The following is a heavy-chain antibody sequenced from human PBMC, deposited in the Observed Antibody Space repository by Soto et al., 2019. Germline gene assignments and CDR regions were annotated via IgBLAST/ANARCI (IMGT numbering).Heavy chain of an antibody. CDR2: ISSSSSYI. D-gene: IGHD6-19*01. CDR1: GFTFSSYS. J-gene: IGHJ4*02. V-gene: IGHV3-21*01. CDR3: ARDSSWYSPGANDY. Sequence: GGSLRLSCAASGFTFSSYSMNWVRQAPGKGLEWVSSISSSSSYIYYADSVKGRFTISRDNAKNSLYLQMNSLRAEDTAVYYCARDSSWYSPGANDYWGQGTLVTVSS.